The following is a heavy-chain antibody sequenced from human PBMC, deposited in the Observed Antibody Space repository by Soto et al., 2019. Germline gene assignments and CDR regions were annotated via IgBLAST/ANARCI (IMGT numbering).Heavy chain of an antibody. Sequence: GGSLRLSCAASGFTFSSYWMSWVRQAPGKGLEWVANIKQDGSEKYYVDSVKGRFTISRDNAKNSLYLQMNSLRAEDTAVYYCARTSFRYNWNYAFDYWGQGTLVTVSS. V-gene: IGHV3-7*01. CDR1: GFTFSSYW. CDR2: IKQDGSEK. J-gene: IGHJ4*02. D-gene: IGHD1-7*01. CDR3: ARTSFRYNWNYAFDY.